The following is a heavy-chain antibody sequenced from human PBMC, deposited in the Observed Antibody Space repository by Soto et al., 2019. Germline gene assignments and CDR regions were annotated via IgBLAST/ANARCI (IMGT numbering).Heavy chain of an antibody. J-gene: IGHJ5*02. CDR2: IFYSGST. D-gene: IGHD2-2*02. Sequence: SETLSLTCTVSGGSISSSSYYWGWIRQPPGKGLEWIGSIFYSGSTYYNPSLKSRVTISVDTSKNQFSLKLSSVTAADTAVYYCARTDIVLVPAAIGGGWFDPWGQGTLVTVSS. V-gene: IGHV4-39*07. CDR1: GGSISSSSYY. CDR3: ARTDIVLVPAAIGGGWFDP.